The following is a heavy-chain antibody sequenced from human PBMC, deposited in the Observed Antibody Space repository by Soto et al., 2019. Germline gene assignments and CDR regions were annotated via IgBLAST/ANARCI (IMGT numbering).Heavy chain of an antibody. CDR2: ISNSGSPI. CDR1: GFTFSDYQ. CDR3: AREHYFYGLDV. J-gene: IGHJ6*02. V-gene: IGHV3-11*01. Sequence: GSLRLSCVASGFTFSDYQMNWIRQAPGKGLEWVTYISNSGSPIYYADSVKGRFTISRDNAQNSLYLQMNSLRAEDSAVYFCAREHYFYGLDVWGQGTTVTVSS.